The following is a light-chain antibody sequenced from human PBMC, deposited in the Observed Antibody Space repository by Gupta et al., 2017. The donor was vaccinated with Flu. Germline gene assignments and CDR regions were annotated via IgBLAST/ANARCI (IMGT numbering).Light chain of an antibody. CDR2: EVS. CDR1: SSDVGGHKY. Sequence: PGQSITISCTGTSSDVGGHKYVSWYQQHAGKAPKVMIYEVSSRPSGVSNRFSGSKSGNTASLIISGLQADDEADYYCSSYTVTNTWVFGGGTKVTVL. CDR3: SSYTVTNTWV. J-gene: IGLJ3*02. V-gene: IGLV2-14*01.